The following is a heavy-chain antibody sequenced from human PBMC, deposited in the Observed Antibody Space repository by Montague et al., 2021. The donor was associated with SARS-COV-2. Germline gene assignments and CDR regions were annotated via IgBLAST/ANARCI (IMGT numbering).Heavy chain of an antibody. CDR3: ARARITMIVVVDAFDI. V-gene: IGHV4-31*03. J-gene: IGHJ3*02. CDR1: GGSISSGGYY. Sequence: TLSLTCTVSGGSISSGGYYWSWIRQPPGKGLEWIGYIYYSGSTYYNPSLKSRVTLSVDTSKNQFSLKLSSVTAADTAVYYCARARITMIVVVDAFDIWGQGTLVTVSS. D-gene: IGHD3-22*01. CDR2: IYYSGST.